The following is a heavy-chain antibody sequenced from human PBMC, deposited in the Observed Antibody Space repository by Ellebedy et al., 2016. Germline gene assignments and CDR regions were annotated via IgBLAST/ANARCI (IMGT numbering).Heavy chain of an antibody. D-gene: IGHD1-26*01. J-gene: IGHJ4*02. Sequence: GGSLRLXXAASGFTFSTYGMHWVRQAPGKGLEWVAVISSDGSNKYYADSVKGRFTISRDNSKNTLYLQMNSLRAEDTAVYYCAKDRESRVAHSYFDYWGQGTLVTVSS. CDR3: AKDRESRVAHSYFDY. CDR1: GFTFSTYG. CDR2: ISSDGSNK. V-gene: IGHV3-30*18.